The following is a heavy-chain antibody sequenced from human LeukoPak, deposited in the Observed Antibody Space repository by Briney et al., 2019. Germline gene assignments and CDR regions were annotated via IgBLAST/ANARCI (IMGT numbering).Heavy chain of an antibody. J-gene: IGHJ4*02. Sequence: PGGSLRLSCAASGFTFSSYSMNWVRQAPGKGLEWVSSISSGSSYRYYADSVKGRFTISRDNAKNSLYLQMNSLRAEDTAVYYCARGHAYGDYGLGYWGQGTLVTVSS. D-gene: IGHD4-17*01. CDR3: ARGHAYGDYGLGY. CDR1: GFTFSSYS. CDR2: ISSGSSYR. V-gene: IGHV3-21*01.